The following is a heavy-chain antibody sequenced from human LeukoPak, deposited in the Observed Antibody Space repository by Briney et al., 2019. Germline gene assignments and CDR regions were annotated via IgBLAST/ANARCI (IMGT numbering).Heavy chain of an antibody. V-gene: IGHV1-46*01. CDR3: ARDQEGFDY. CDR2: IYPRDGST. Sequence: ASVKVSCKASGYTFTSNYIQWVRQAPGQGLEWMGMIYPRDGSTSYAQKFLGRVTVTRDTSTSTVHMELSGLRSEDTAVYYCARDQEGFDYWGQGTLVTVSS. CDR1: GYTFTSNY. J-gene: IGHJ4*02.